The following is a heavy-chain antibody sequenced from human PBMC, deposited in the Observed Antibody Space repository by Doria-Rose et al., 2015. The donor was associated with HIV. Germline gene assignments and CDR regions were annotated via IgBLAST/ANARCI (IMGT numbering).Heavy chain of an antibody. V-gene: IGHV2-26*01. CDR3: ARIKSSRWYHKYYFDF. CDR1: GVSLSSPGMG. D-gene: IGHD6-13*01. J-gene: IGHJ4*02. Sequence: QITLKESGPVLVKPTETLTLTCTVSGVSLSSPGMGVSWIRQPPGKALEWLANIFSDDERSYKTSLQSRLTISRGTSKSQVVLTMTGMDPVDTATYYCARIKSSRWYHKYYFDFWGQGTLVIVSA. CDR2: IFSDDER.